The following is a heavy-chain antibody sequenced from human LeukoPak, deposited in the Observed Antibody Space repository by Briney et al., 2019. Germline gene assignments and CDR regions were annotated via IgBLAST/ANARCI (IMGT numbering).Heavy chain of an antibody. D-gene: IGHD3-22*01. J-gene: IGHJ3*02. CDR2: IYYSGNT. Sequence: SSETLSLTCTVSGGSISSGDYYWSWIRQPPGKGLEWIGYIYYSGNTYYNPSLKSRVTISVDTSKNQFSLKLSSVTAADTAVYYCAGDVYDSSGGAFDIWGQGTMVTVSS. V-gene: IGHV4-30-4*08. CDR3: AGDVYDSSGGAFDI. CDR1: GGSISSGDYY.